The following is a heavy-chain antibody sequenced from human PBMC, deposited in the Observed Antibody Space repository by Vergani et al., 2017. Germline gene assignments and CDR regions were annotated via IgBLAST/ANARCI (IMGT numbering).Heavy chain of an antibody. CDR3: AKNLDSSTGGGWFDP. CDR1: GFTSAGYA. J-gene: IGHJ5*02. D-gene: IGHD6-6*01. Sequence: EVQLVESGGGLVLPGRSLRLSCVASGFTSAGYAMHWVRQAPGKGLEWVSGISWNSNSIGYADTVKGRFTISRDNANNSLDLKMNSLRAEDTALYYCAKNLDSSTGGGWFDPWGQGTLVTVSS. V-gene: IGHV3-9*02. CDR2: ISWNSNSI.